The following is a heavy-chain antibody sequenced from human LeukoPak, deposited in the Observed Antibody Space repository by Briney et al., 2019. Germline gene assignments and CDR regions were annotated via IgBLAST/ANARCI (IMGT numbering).Heavy chain of an antibody. D-gene: IGHD1-26*01. CDR1: GFTFSNYA. CDR2: ISTSGGNT. J-gene: IGHJ4*02. V-gene: IGHV3-23*01. Sequence: PGGSLRLSCAASGFTFSNYAMSWVRQAPGKGLEWVSTISTSGGNTYYADSVKGRFTISRDNSKNTLYLQMNSLRAEDSAVYYCANRGVTSIGSYYFDHWGRGTLVTVSS. CDR3: ANRGVTSIGSYYFDH.